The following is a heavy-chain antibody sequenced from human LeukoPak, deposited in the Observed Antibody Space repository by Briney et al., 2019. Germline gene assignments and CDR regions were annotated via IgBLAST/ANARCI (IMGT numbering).Heavy chain of an antibody. V-gene: IGHV1-18*04. CDR3: ARRPGIAVAGVFDY. CDR2: ISGHNGHT. Sequence: GASVKVSCKASGYTFTSYGINWVRQAPGQGLEWMGWISGHNGHTNYVQKMQGRVTMTTDTSTNTAYMELRNLTSDDTAVYYCARRPGIAVAGVFDYWGQGSLVTVSS. D-gene: IGHD6-19*01. CDR1: GYTFTSYG. J-gene: IGHJ4*02.